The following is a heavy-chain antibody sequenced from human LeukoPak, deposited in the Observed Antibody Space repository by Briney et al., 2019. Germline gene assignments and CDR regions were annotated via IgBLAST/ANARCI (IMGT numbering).Heavy chain of an antibody. CDR3: TRVRNSDNWWGPFDI. CDR2: IIPNNGNT. Sequence: ASVNVSCKAFCYTFGTSSISWVRQAPGQRLEWLRWIIPNNGNTYYAQGVQGRVTMTTDTSRSTAYMELRSLRFDDTAVYYCTRVRNSDNWWGPFDIWGQGTMVTVSS. CDR1: CYTFGTSS. V-gene: IGHV1-18*01. D-gene: IGHD1-1*01. J-gene: IGHJ3*02.